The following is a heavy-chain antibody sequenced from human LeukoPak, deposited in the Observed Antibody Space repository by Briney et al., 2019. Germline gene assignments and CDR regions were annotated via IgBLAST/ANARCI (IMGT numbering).Heavy chain of an antibody. V-gene: IGHV4-59*08. J-gene: IGHJ6*03. CDR3: ARQGYYYYMDV. CDR1: GCSISTYY. Sequence: SETLSLTCTVSGCSISTYYWSWIRQPPGKGLEWIGYISHGESTNYNPSLKSRVTISVDTSKNQFSLKLGFVTAADTAIYYCARQGYYYYMDVWGKGTTVTVSS. CDR2: ISHGEST.